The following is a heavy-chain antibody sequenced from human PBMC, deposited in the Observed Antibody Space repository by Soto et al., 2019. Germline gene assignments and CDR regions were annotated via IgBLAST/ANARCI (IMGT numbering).Heavy chain of an antibody. J-gene: IGHJ4*02. Sequence: EVQLLESGGGLVQPGGSLRLSCAASGFTFNNYAMTWVRQAPGKGLEWVSAISGGGDTTSYADSVKGRFTVSRDGSKNTLNLQMSSLRAEYTALYYCAKGRGGSGSLTPRVDFWGQGTLVTVSS. CDR1: GFTFNNYA. D-gene: IGHD3-10*01. CDR2: ISGGGDTT. CDR3: AKGRGGSGSLTPRVDF. V-gene: IGHV3-23*01.